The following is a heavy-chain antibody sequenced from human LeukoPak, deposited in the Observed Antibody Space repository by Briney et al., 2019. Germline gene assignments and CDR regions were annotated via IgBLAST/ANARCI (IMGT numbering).Heavy chain of an antibody. J-gene: IGHJ5*02. D-gene: IGHD3-10*01. CDR2: ISSSGDYI. CDR1: GFIFSSYS. V-gene: IGHV3-21*01. CDR3: GLYYGSWSYYILA. Sequence: GGSLRLSCAASGFIFSSYSMKWVRQAPGKGLEWVSSISSSGDYIYYADSVEGRFTISRDNAKNSLYLQMNSLRAEDAALYYCGLYYGSWSYYILAWGQGTLVTVSS.